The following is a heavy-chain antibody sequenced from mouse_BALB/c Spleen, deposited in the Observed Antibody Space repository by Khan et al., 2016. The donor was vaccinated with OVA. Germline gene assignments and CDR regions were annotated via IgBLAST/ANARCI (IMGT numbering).Heavy chain of an antibody. D-gene: IGHD1-1*01. CDR2: ILPGSGST. V-gene: IGHV1-9*01. CDR3: AGYYGSSYWFAC. CDR1: GYTFSSYW. J-gene: IGHJ3*01. Sequence: VQLQQSGAELMKPGASVKISCKATGYTFSSYWIEWVKQRPGHGLEWIGEILPGSGSTNYNEKFKGKATFTADTSSNTAYMQLSSLTSEDSAVYYCAGYYGSSYWFACWGQGTLVTVSA.